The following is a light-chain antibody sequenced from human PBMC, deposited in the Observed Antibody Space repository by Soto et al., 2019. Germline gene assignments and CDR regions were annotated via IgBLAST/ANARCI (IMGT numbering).Light chain of an antibody. J-gene: IGKJ4*01. CDR3: QKYTNVPT. CDR2: AAS. Sequence: DIQMTQSPSSLSASVGDRVTITCRASQVISNYLALYQQLPGKVHNLLISAASTLHSVDPSRFSGSGSGTDFNLTISSLQPEDVATYYCQKYTNVPTFGGGTKMEI. CDR1: QVISNY. V-gene: IGKV1-27*01.